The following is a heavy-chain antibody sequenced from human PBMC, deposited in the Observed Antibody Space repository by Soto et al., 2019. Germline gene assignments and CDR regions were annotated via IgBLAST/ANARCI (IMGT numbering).Heavy chain of an antibody. V-gene: IGHV4-4*02. CDR1: SGSISSINW. CDR2: IYHSGST. D-gene: IGHD3-10*01. J-gene: IGHJ4*02. CDR3: ASAGYYYGSGRHPLDY. Sequence: QVQLQESGPGLVTPSGTLSLTCGVSSGSISSINWWSWVRQPPGKGLEWIGEIYHSGSTNYNPSLKSRVTILVDKSKNQFSLKLTSVTAADTAVYYCASAGYYYGSGRHPLDYWGQGTLVTVSS.